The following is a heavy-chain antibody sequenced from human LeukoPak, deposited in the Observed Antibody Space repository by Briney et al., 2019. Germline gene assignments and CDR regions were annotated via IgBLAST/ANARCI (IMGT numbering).Heavy chain of an antibody. D-gene: IGHD1-1*01. J-gene: IGHJ6*03. CDR1: GYTFTGYY. CDR3: ARDRTGTMSYYYYYMDV. CDR2: INPNSGGT. V-gene: IGHV1-2*02. Sequence: GASVKVSCKASGYTFTGYYMHWVRQAPGQGLEWMGWINPNSGGTNYAQKFQGRVTMTRDTSISTAYMELSRLRSDDTAVYYCARDRTGTMSYYYYYMDVWGKGTTVTISS.